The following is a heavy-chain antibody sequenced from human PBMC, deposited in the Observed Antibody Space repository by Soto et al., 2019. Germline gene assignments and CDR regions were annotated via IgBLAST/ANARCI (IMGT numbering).Heavy chain of an antibody. V-gene: IGHV3-53*01. CDR1: GFTVGNNY. Sequence: EVQLVESGGGLIQPGGSLKLSCAASGFTVGNNYMSWVRQAPGKGLEWVSLIYSTGTTKYADSVKGRFTVSRTNAKNTLYIQMNSLRAEDTAVYYCAKDGRSSGSHYNSFGYWGQGTLVTVSS. J-gene: IGHJ4*02. CDR3: AKDGRSSGSHYNSFGY. D-gene: IGHD3-10*01. CDR2: IYSTGTT.